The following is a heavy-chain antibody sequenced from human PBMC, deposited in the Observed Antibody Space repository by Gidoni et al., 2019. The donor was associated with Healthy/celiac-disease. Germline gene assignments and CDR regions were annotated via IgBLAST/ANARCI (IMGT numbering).Heavy chain of an antibody. CDR2: ISDDGSNK. D-gene: IGHD3-22*01. Sequence: QVQLVESGGGVVQPGRSLSLSCAASGFTFSSYAMHWVRQAPGKGLEWVAGISDDGSNKYYADSVKGRFTISRDNSKNTLYLKMNSLRAEDTAVYYCARGGHYYDSSGYPNPFDYWGQGTLVTVSS. J-gene: IGHJ4*02. CDR3: ARGGHYYDSSGYPNPFDY. V-gene: IGHV3-30*01. CDR1: GFTFSSYA.